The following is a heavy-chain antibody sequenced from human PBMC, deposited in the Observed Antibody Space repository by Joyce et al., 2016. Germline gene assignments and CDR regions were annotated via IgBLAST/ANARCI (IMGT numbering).Heavy chain of an antibody. CDR2: ISDDGKNT. CDR3: ARDGPKTTWDPGYYFDF. D-gene: IGHD1-14*01. Sequence: QVKLVESGGGVVQPGRSLRLSCAASGFTFSGHSMHWVRRAPGKGLDWVAIISDDGKNTYYGDSMKGRFTISRDNSKNTVYLQVDSLRTEDTAVYYCARDGPKTTWDPGYYFDFWGQGTLVTVSS. J-gene: IGHJ4*02. CDR1: GFTFSGHS. V-gene: IGHV3-30*04.